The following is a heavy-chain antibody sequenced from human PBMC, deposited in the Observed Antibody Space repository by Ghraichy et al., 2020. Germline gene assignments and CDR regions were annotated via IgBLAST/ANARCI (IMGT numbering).Heavy chain of an antibody. CDR3: AKDRGYYDSSGYYYTSPLMAFDY. V-gene: IGHV3-23*01. CDR1: GFTFSSYA. D-gene: IGHD3-22*01. CDR2: ISGSGGST. J-gene: IGHJ4*02. Sequence: GGSLRLSCAASGFTFSSYAMSWVRQAPGKGLEWVSAISGSGGSTYYADSVKGRFTISRDNSKNTLYLQMNSLRAEDTAVYYCAKDRGYYDSSGYYYTSPLMAFDYWGQGTLVTVSS.